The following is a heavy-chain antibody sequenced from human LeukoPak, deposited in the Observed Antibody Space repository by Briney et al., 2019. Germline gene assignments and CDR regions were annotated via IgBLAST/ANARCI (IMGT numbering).Heavy chain of an antibody. V-gene: IGHV1-18*01. D-gene: IGHD3-10*01. Sequence: ASVKVSCKASGYTFTSYGISWVRQAPGQGLEWMGWISAYNGGTNYAQKFQGRVTMTRDTTISTAYMELSRLRSDDTAVYYCAKTIGDYYYYYMDVWGKGTTVTVSS. CDR1: GYTFTSYG. CDR3: AKTIGDYYYYYMDV. J-gene: IGHJ6*03. CDR2: ISAYNGGT.